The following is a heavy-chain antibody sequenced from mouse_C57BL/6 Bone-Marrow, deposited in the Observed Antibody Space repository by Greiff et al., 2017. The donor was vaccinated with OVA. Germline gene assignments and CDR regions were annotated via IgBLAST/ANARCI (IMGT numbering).Heavy chain of an antibody. J-gene: IGHJ3*01. D-gene: IGHD4-1*01. Sequence: QVQLKESGAELARPGASVKLSCKASGYTFTSYGISWVKQRTGQGLEWIGEIYPRSGNTYYNEKFKGKATLTADKSSSTAYMELRSLTSEDSAVYVCARGGWDGSVAYWGQGTLVTVSA. CDR3: ARGGWDGSVAY. CDR2: IYPRSGNT. CDR1: GYTFTSYG. V-gene: IGHV1-81*01.